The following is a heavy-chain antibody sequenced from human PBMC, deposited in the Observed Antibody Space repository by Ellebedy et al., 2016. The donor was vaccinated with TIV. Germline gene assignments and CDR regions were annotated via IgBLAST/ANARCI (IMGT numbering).Heavy chain of an antibody. Sequence: GGSLRLXXAASGFTFSNYWMSWVRQAPGKGLEWVANIKQDGSEKYYVDSVKGRFSISRDNAKNSLYLQMDSLRAEDTAVYYCARSPATGTVDYWGHGTLVTVSS. J-gene: IGHJ4*01. D-gene: IGHD1-1*01. CDR2: IKQDGSEK. V-gene: IGHV3-7*01. CDR3: ARSPATGTVDY. CDR1: GFTFSNYW.